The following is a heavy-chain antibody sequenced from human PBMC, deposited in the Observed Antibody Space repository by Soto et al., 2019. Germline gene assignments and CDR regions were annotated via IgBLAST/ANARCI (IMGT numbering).Heavy chain of an antibody. D-gene: IGHD3-3*01. CDR3: TRHSGYDFWSGYYFDY. Sequence: GGSLRLSCAASGFTFSGSAMHWVRQASGKGLEWVGRIRSKANSYATAYAASVKGRFTISRDDSKNTAYLQMNSLKTEDTAVYYCTRHSGYDFWSGYYFDYWGQGTLVTVS. CDR2: IRSKANSYAT. J-gene: IGHJ4*02. V-gene: IGHV3-73*01. CDR1: GFTFSGSA.